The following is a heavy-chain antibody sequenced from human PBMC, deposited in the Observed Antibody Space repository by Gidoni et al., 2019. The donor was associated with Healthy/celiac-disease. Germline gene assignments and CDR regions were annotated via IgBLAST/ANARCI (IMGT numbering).Heavy chain of an antibody. CDR1: GFTFSSYA. V-gene: IGHV3-30-3*01. CDR3: ARDRVYGSGSYSLYYYYGMDV. CDR2: ISYDGSNK. Sequence: GFTFSSYAMHWVRQAPGKGLEWVAVISYDGSNKYYADSVKGRFTISRDNSKNTLYLQMNSLRAEDTAVYYCARDRVYGSGSYSLYYYYGMDVWGQGTTVTVSS. J-gene: IGHJ6*02. D-gene: IGHD3-10*01.